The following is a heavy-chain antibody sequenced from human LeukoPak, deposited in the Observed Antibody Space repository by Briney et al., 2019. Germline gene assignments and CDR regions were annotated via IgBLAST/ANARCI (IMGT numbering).Heavy chain of an antibody. CDR2: IYYNGNT. Sequence: SETLSLTCTVSGGSISSYYWSWNRQPPGKGLEWIGYIYYNGNTNYNPSLKSRVTMSLDTSKNQFSLKLSSVTAADTAVYYCAGLRGIMGWFDPWGQGTLVTVSS. V-gene: IGHV4-59*08. CDR3: AGLRGIMGWFDP. J-gene: IGHJ5*02. D-gene: IGHD3-10*01. CDR1: GGSISSYY.